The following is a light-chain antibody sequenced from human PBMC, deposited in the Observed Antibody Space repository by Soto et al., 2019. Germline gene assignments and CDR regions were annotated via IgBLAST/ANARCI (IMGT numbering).Light chain of an antibody. CDR1: QSVRSNC. V-gene: IGKV3-20*01. CDR3: QQYGRPPQT. J-gene: IGKJ1*01. Sequence: EIVLTQSPGTLSLSPGERATLSCRASQSVRSNCLAWYQHKPGQAPRLLIYGTSSRATDIPDRLTGSGSGTDFTLTISRLEPEDFAVYSCQQYGRPPQTFGQGTKVDIK. CDR2: GTS.